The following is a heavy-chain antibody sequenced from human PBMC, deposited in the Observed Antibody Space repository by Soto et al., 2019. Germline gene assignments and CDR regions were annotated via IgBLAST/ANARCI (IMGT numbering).Heavy chain of an antibody. D-gene: IGHD5-12*01. Sequence: GGSLRLSCAASGFTFSSYWMHWVRQAPGKGLVWVSRINSDGSSTSYADSVKGRFTISRDNAKNTLYLQMNSLRAEDTAVYYCARGEEMEAYERTVHYYYYMDVWGKGTTVTVSS. J-gene: IGHJ6*03. CDR2: INSDGSST. CDR3: ARGEEMEAYERTVHYYYYMDV. V-gene: IGHV3-74*01. CDR1: GFTFSSYW.